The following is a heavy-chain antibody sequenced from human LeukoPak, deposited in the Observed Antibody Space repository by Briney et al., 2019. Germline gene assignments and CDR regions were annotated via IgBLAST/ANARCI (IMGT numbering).Heavy chain of an antibody. CDR1: GYTFTSYG. D-gene: IGHD3-22*01. CDR3: ARCRSSGYYYYYYMDV. Sequence: GASVKVSCKASGYTFTSYGISWVRQAPGQGLEWMGWISAYNGNTSYAQKLQGRVTTTTDTSTSTAYMELRSLRSDDTAVYYCARCRSSGYYYYYYMDVWGKGTTVTVSS. V-gene: IGHV1-18*01. J-gene: IGHJ6*03. CDR2: ISAYNGNT.